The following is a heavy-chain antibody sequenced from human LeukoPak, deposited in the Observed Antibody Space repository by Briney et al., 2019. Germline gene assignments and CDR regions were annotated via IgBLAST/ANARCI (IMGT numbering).Heavy chain of an antibody. CDR3: ARDPTTVTPYYFDY. J-gene: IGHJ4*02. Sequence: SVKVSCKASGGTFNNYNIMWVRQAPGQGLEWMGRIVPMLGVTNYAQKFQDRVKITADKFTNTAYMELSSLRSEDTAVYYCARDPTTVTPYYFDYWGQGTLVTVSS. CDR1: GGTFNNYN. V-gene: IGHV1-69*04. CDR2: IVPMLGVT. D-gene: IGHD4-17*01.